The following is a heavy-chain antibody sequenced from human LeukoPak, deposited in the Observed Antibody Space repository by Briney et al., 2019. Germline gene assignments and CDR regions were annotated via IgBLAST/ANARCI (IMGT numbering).Heavy chain of an antibody. Sequence: GGSLRLSCAASGFTFSDYWMSWVRQAPGKGLEWVANIKQDGSEKYYADSVKGRFTISRDNSKNTLYLQMNSLRAEDTAVYYCARGSSGWMEDYFDYWGQGTLVTVSS. CDR1: GFTFSDYW. V-gene: IGHV3-7*01. CDR2: IKQDGSEK. J-gene: IGHJ4*02. D-gene: IGHD6-19*01. CDR3: ARGSSGWMEDYFDY.